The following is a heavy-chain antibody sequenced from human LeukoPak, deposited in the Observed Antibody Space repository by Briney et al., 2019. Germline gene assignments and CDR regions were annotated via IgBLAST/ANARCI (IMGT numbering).Heavy chain of an antibody. Sequence: PSETLSLTCTVSGGSISSYYWSWIRQPPGKGLEWIGYIYYSGSTNYNPSLKSRVTISVDTSKNQFSLKLSSVTAADTAVYYCARAAAGTHSDYYYGMDVWGQGTTVTVSS. CDR3: ARAAAGTHSDYYYGMDV. CDR2: IYYSGST. D-gene: IGHD6-13*01. J-gene: IGHJ6*02. V-gene: IGHV4-59*08. CDR1: GGSISSYY.